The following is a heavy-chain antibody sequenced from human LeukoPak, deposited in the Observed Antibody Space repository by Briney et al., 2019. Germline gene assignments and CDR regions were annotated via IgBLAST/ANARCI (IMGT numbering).Heavy chain of an antibody. CDR2: INPNSGGT. J-gene: IGHJ1*01. D-gene: IGHD3-22*01. CDR1: GYTFTGYY. CDR3: AAGSSGYRFQH. Sequence: GASVKVSCMATGYTFTGYYMHWVRQAPGQGLAWMGWINPNSGGTNYAQKFQGRLTMIRDTTISTAYMELSRLRSDDTAVYYCAAGSSGYRFQHWGQGTLVTVSS. V-gene: IGHV1-2*02.